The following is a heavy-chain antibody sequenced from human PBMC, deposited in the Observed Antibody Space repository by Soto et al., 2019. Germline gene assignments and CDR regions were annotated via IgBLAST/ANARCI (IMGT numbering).Heavy chain of an antibody. CDR3: AREMWTRSGPQNFFDY. J-gene: IGHJ4*02. D-gene: IGHD6-25*01. CDR2: ISPSSGYT. CDR1: GYSFTTYG. V-gene: IGHV1-18*01. Sequence: QVQLVQSEGEMKQPGASVKVSCKASGYSFTTYGFCWVRQVPGQGLEWMGYISPSSGYTTYAPNLQDRVIMTTDSSTTTVYMELRSLRSDDTAVYYCAREMWTRSGPQNFFDYWAQGALVTVSS.